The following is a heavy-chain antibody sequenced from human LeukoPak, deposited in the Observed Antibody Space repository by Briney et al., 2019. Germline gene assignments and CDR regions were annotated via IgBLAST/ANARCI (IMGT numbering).Heavy chain of an antibody. Sequence: PGGSLRLSCAASGFTFSNAWMSWVRQAPGKGLEWVGRIKSKTDGGTTDYAAPVKGRFTISRDDSKNTLYLQMNSLKTEDTAVYYCATVGCSNTGCYLTRNLFDYWGQGILVTVSS. CDR3: ATVGCSNTGCYLTRNLFDY. J-gene: IGHJ4*02. D-gene: IGHD2-2*01. CDR2: IKSKTDGGTT. CDR1: GFTFSNAW. V-gene: IGHV3-15*01.